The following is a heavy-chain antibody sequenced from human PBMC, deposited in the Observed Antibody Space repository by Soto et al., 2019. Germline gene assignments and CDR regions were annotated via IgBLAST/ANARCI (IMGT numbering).Heavy chain of an antibody. CDR1: GFTFRNYG. CDR2: IWYDGSNK. Sequence: HVQLVESGGGVVQPGRSLRLSCAASGFTFRNYGMHWVRQAPGKGLEWLAVIWYDGSNKYYADSVKGRFTISRDNSKNTLYLEMNSLRDEDTAVYYCARDVRSRRYDLWGQGTLVIVSS. D-gene: IGHD3-10*02. V-gene: IGHV3-33*01. J-gene: IGHJ5*02. CDR3: ARDVRSRRYDL.